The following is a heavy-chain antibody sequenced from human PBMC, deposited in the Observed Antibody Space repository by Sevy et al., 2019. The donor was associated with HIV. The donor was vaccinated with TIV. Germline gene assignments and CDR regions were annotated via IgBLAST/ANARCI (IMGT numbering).Heavy chain of an antibody. V-gene: IGHV3-49*03. J-gene: IGHJ4*02. Sequence: GGSLRLSCTASGFTFGDYAMSWFRQAPGKGLEWVGLIRSKAYGGTTEYAASVKGRFTISRDDSKSIAYLQMNSLKTEDTAVYYCTKSSSGSGAAFDYWGQGTLVTVSS. CDR1: GFTFGDYA. D-gene: IGHD3-22*01. CDR2: IRSKAYGGTT. CDR3: TKSSSGSGAAFDY.